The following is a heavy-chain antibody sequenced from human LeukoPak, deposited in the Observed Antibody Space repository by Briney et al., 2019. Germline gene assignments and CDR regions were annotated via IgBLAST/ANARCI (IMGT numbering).Heavy chain of an antibody. CDR2: IYYSGST. D-gene: IGHD1-26*01. J-gene: IGHJ4*02. CDR1: GGSISSSSYY. Sequence: PSETLSLTCTVSGGSISSSSYYWGWIRQPPGKGLEWIGSIYYSGSTYYNPSLKSRVTISVDTSKNQFSLKLSSVTAADTAVYYCASGRYYIYVNLYYFDYWGQGTLVTVSS. CDR3: ASGRYYIYVNLYYFDY. V-gene: IGHV4-39*07.